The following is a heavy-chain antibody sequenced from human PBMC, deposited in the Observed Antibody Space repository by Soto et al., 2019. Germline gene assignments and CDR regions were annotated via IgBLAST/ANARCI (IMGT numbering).Heavy chain of an antibody. CDR1: GDSISSGDHY. Sequence: PSETLSLTCTVSGDSISSGDHYWTWIRQPPGEGLDWIGYIYYSGSTSYNPSLKNRATISADSSQNQFSLKLSSVTAADTAVYYCARAGYGDYVGYFDPWGQGNLVTVSS. CDR3: ARAGYGDYVGYFDP. J-gene: IGHJ5*02. D-gene: IGHD4-17*01. V-gene: IGHV4-30-4*01. CDR2: IYYSGST.